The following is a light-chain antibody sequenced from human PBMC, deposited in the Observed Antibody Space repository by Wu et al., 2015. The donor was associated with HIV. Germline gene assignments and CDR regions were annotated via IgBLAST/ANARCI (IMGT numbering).Light chain of an antibody. CDR1: QGISNY. J-gene: IGKJ4*01. Sequence: QSPSAMSASVGDRVTITCRASQGISNYLAWYQQKPGQPPRLLIYSASNRATGVPDRFRGSGSRTDFTLTIGRLEPEDFAVYYCLHYDSSRRHFGGGTKVEIK. CDR3: LHYDSSRRH. V-gene: IGKV3-20*01. CDR2: SAS.